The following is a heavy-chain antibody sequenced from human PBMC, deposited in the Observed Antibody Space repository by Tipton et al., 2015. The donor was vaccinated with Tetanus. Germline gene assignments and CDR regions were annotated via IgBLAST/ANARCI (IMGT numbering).Heavy chain of an antibody. V-gene: IGHV4-39*01. Sequence: TLSLTCTVSGVSISSNSYYWGWIRQPPGKGLEWIGTVFHSGTTYYNPSLKSRVTISVDTSKNQFSLKLTSVTAADTAVYYCARHGRAESDTTQHFDSWGQGTLVTVSS. CDR3: ARHGRAESDTTQHFDS. CDR1: GVSISSNSYY. CDR2: VFHSGTT. D-gene: IGHD1-26*01. J-gene: IGHJ4*02.